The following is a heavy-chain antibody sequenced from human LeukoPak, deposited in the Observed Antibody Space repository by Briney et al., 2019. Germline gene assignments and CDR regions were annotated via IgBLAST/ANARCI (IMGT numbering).Heavy chain of an antibody. J-gene: IGHJ4*02. Sequence: GGSLRLSCAASGFTVSSNYMSWVRQAPGKGLEWVSVIYSGGSTYYADSVKGRFTISRDNSKNTLYLQMNSLRAEDTAVYYCARASLDRGSSFDYWGQGTLVTVSS. D-gene: IGHD3-16*01. CDR2: IYSGGST. CDR1: GFTVSSNY. CDR3: ARASLDRGSSFDY. V-gene: IGHV3-66*01.